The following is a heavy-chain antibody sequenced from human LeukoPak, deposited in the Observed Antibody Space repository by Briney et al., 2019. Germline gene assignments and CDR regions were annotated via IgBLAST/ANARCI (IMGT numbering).Heavy chain of an antibody. Sequence: SGTLSLTCTVSGGSISSYYWSWIRQPPGKGLEWIGYIYTSGSTNYNPSLKSRVTISVDTSKNQFSLKLSSVTAADTAVYYCASGYSYGYFDYWGQGTLVTVSS. CDR1: GGSISSYY. CDR2: IYTSGST. V-gene: IGHV4-4*09. CDR3: ASGYSYGYFDY. D-gene: IGHD5-18*01. J-gene: IGHJ4*02.